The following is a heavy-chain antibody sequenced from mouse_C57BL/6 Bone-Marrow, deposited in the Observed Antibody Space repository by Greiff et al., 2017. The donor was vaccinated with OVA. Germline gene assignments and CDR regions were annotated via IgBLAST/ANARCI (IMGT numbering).Heavy chain of an antibody. D-gene: IGHD1-1*01. V-gene: IGHV7-1*01. CDR3: ARDALYYGSSFWYFDV. Sequence: EVNVVESGGGLVQSGRSLRLSCATSGFTFSDFYMEWVRQAPGKGLEWIAASRNKANDYTTEYSASVKGRFIVSRDTSQSILYVQMNALRAEETASYYCARDALYYGSSFWYFDVWGTGTTVTVSS. J-gene: IGHJ1*03. CDR2: SRNKANDYTT. CDR1: GFTFSDFY.